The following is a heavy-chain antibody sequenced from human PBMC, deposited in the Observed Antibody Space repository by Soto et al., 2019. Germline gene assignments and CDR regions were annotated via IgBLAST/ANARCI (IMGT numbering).Heavy chain of an antibody. J-gene: IGHJ5*02. CDR2: IYYSGST. D-gene: IGHD6-13*01. CDR1: GGSMSGSF. Sequence: PSETLSLTCTVSGGSMSGSFWSWIRQPPGKGLEWIGYIYYSGSTDYNPSLKSRVTISVDTSKNQFSLKLTSVTAADTAVYYCARGAGYSSSWPIDPWGQGTLVTVSS. CDR3: ARGAGYSSSWPIDP. V-gene: IGHV4-59*01.